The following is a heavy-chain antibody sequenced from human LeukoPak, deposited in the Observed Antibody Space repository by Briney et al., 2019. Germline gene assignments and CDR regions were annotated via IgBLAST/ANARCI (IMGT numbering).Heavy chain of an antibody. V-gene: IGHV3-33*08. CDR1: GFTFTDYF. J-gene: IGHJ2*01. D-gene: IGHD2-8*01. CDR3: ARDADASAFYWYFDL. CDR2: MWSDGSKT. Sequence: PGGSLRLSCVASGFTFTDYFMSWVRQAPGKGLELVALMWSDGSKTSYADSVKGRFTISRDISRNTLYLQMNSLRAEDTALYYCARDADASAFYWYFDLWGRGTLVTVSS.